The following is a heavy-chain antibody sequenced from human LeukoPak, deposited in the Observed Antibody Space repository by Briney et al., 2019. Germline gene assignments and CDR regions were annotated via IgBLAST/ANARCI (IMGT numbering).Heavy chain of an antibody. Sequence: GESLKISCQASGYSFVSYWIGWVRQVPGKGLEWMGVVYPGDSDFRYLPSFQGQVTISADKSINTAYLQWSSLRASDTAMYYCATSESQAKFDYWGQGTLVTVSS. CDR2: VYPGDSDF. CDR1: GYSFVSYW. CDR3: ATSESQAKFDY. J-gene: IGHJ4*02. D-gene: IGHD3-10*01. V-gene: IGHV5-51*01.